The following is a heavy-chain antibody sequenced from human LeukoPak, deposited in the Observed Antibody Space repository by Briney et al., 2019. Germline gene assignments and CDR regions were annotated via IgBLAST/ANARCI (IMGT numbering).Heavy chain of an antibody. CDR1: GGSFSGYY. CDR3: ARRRRAYYYESSGFEFDY. Sequence: SETLSLTCAVYGGSFSGYYWSWIRQPPGKGLEWIGYIYYSGSTNYNPSLKSRVTISVDTSKNQFSLKLSSVTAADTAVYYCARRRRAYYYESSGFEFDYWGQGTLVTVSS. V-gene: IGHV4-59*08. CDR2: IYYSGST. D-gene: IGHD3-22*01. J-gene: IGHJ4*02.